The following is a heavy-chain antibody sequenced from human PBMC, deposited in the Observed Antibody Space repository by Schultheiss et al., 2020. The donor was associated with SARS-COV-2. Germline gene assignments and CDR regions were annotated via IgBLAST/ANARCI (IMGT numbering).Heavy chain of an antibody. CDR3: ARGTVAGYYYGMDV. V-gene: IGHV3-33*08. CDR2: IWYDGSNK. J-gene: IGHJ6*02. Sequence: GGSLRLSCAASGFTFSSYGMHWVRQAPGKGLEWVAVIWYDGSNKYYADSVKGRFTISRDNSKNTLYLQMNSLRAEDTAVYYCARGTVAGYYYGMDVWGQGTTVTVSS. D-gene: IGHD6-19*01. CDR1: GFTFSSYG.